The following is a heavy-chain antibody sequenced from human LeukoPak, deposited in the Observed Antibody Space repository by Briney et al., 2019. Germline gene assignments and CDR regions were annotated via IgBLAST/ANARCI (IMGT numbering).Heavy chain of an antibody. J-gene: IGHJ3*02. CDR1: GFTFSSYW. CDR2: IKNDGSSA. Sequence: GGSLRLSCAASGFTFSSYWMHWGRQAPGKGLVWVSRIKNDGSSANYADSVKGRFTISRDNAKNTLYQQMNSLRAEDTAVYYCARLTFGGYSGSGSDIWGQGTMVTVSS. D-gene: IGHD3-10*01. V-gene: IGHV3-74*01. CDR3: ARLTFGGYSGSGSDI.